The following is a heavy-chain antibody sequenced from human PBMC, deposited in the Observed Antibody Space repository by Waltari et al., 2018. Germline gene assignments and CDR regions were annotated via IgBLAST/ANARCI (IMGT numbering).Heavy chain of an antibody. CDR1: GGSINGYF. CDR3: ARLGFYGGNSRYLDDS. Sequence: QVQLQESGPRVVKPSETLSLTCTVSGGSINGYFWSWLRQPPGKGLEWVGYRDYGGNLKKNPSLEGRVAIAAGPFKDQFSLDLTAGAAADTAVYFCARLGFYGGNSRYLDDSWGPGTLVTVSS. CDR2: RDYGGNL. V-gene: IGHV4-59*01. J-gene: IGHJ4*02. D-gene: IGHD2-15*01.